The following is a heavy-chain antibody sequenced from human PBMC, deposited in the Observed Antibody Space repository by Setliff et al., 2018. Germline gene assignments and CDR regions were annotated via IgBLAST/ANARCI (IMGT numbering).Heavy chain of an antibody. CDR3: ARALGYCSRTSCYADAFDI. Sequence: SETLSLTCTVSGGSISSYYWSWIRQPPGKGLEWIGSMYHSGSTYYNPSLKSRVTISVDTSKNQFSLKLNYVTAADTAVYYCARALGYCSRTSCYADAFDIWGQGTMVTVSS. CDR2: MYHSGST. J-gene: IGHJ3*02. CDR1: GGSISSYY. D-gene: IGHD2-2*01. V-gene: IGHV4-59*08.